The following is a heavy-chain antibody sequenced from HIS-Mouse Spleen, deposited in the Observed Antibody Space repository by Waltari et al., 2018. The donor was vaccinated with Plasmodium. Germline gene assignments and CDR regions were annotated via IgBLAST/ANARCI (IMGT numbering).Heavy chain of an antibody. V-gene: IGHV3-7*01. J-gene: IGHJ2*01. Sequence: EVQLVESGGGLVQPGGSLRISCAASGLPFSRYWMTWVRQAPGKGLEWVANIKQDGSEKYYVDSVKGRFTISRDNAKNSLYLQMNSLRAEDTAVYYCASGWYWYFDLWGRGTLVTVSS. CDR1: GLPFSRYW. D-gene: IGHD6-19*01. CDR2: IKQDGSEK. CDR3: ASGWYWYFDL.